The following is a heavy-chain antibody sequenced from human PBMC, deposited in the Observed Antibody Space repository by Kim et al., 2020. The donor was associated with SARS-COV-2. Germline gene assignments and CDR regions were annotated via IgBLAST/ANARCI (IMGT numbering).Heavy chain of an antibody. V-gene: IGHV3-48*02. CDR3: ARDSSRYSSSHYYFDY. D-gene: IGHD6-13*01. CDR2: ISTSSSTI. CDR1: GFTFSSYN. J-gene: IGHJ4*02. Sequence: GGSLRLSCAASGFTFSSYNMNWVRQAPGKGLEWVSYISTSSSTIYYADSVKGRFTISRDNAENSLYLQMNSLRDEDTAVYYCARDSSRYSSSHYYFDYWGQGTLVTVSS.